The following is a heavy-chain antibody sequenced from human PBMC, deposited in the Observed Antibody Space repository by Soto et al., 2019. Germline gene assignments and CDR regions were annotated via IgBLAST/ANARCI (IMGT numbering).Heavy chain of an antibody. D-gene: IGHD5-18*01. V-gene: IGHV2-5*02. J-gene: IGHJ4*02. CDR3: AHTLIQLWLRGFIPDG. CDR1: GFSLSTSGVG. CDR2: IYWDDDK. Sequence: ASGPTLVNPTQTLTLTCTFSGFSLSTSGVGVGWIRQPPGKALEWLALIYWDDDKRYSPSLKSRLTITKDTSKNQVVLTMPNMDPVDTATYYCAHTLIQLWLRGFIPDGWGQGTLVTVSS.